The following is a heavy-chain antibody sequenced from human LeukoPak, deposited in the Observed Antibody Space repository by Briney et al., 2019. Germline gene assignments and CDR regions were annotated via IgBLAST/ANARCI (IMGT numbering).Heavy chain of an antibody. V-gene: IGHV1-8*02. CDR1: GYTFTSYY. CDR2: MNPNSGNT. Sequence: ASVKVSCKASGYTFTSYYMHWVRQAPGQGLEWMGWMNPNSGNTGYAQKFQGRVTMTRNTSISTAYMELSSLRSEDTAVYYCARGGIAARRGCYYWGQGTLVTVSS. J-gene: IGHJ4*02. D-gene: IGHD6-6*01. CDR3: ARGGIAARRGCYY.